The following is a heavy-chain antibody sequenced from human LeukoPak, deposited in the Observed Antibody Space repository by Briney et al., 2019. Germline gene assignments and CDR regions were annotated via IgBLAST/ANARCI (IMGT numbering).Heavy chain of an antibody. V-gene: IGHV1-2*02. CDR1: GYTFTGYY. CDR2: INPNSGGT. Sequence: ASVKVSCKASGYTFTGYYMHWVRQAPGQGLEWMGWINPNSGGTNYAQKFQGRVTMTRDTSISTAYMELSRLRSDDTAVYYCARGPYCSSTSCYSSWFDPWGQGTLVTVSS. J-gene: IGHJ5*02. CDR3: ARGPYCSSTSCYSSWFDP. D-gene: IGHD2-2*01.